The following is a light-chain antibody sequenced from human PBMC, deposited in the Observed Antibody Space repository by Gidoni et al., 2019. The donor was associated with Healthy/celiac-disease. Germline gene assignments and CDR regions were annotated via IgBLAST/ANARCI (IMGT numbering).Light chain of an antibody. CDR3: LLYYGGAQV. CDR1: TGAVTSGYY. CDR2: STS. V-gene: IGLV7-43*01. Sequence: HTVVTQEPSLTLSPGGTVTLTCASSTGAVTSGYYPNWFQQKPGQAPRALIYSTSNQHSWTPARFSGSLLGGKAALTLSGVQPEDEAEYYCLLYYGGAQVFGGGTKLTVL. J-gene: IGLJ3*02.